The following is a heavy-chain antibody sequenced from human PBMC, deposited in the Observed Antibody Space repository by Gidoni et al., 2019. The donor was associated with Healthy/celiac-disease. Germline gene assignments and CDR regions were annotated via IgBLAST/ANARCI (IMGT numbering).Heavy chain of an antibody. CDR1: GFTVSSNY. CDR3: ALSSLQAPFDY. V-gene: IGHV3-53*01. D-gene: IGHD6-6*01. J-gene: IGHJ4*02. Sequence: EVKLGESGGGVIQPGGSVRLACAASGFTVSSNYMSWVRQAPGKGLEWVSVIYSGGITYYADSVKGRFTISRDNSKNTLYLQMNSLSAEDTAVYYCALSSLQAPFDYWGQGTLVTVSS. CDR2: IYSGGIT.